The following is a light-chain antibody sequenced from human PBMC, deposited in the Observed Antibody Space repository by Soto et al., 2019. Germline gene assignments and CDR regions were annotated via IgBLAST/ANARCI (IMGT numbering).Light chain of an antibody. V-gene: IGLV1-47*02. CDR3: ATWDDSRKGV. J-gene: IGLJ1*01. CDR1: SSNIGGYNY. Sequence: QSVLTQPPSASGTPGQRVTISCSGGSSNIGGYNYVYWYQQYPGTAPKLLVFGTNLRPSGVPDRFSASKSGTSGSLTISGLRSEDEADYYCATWDDSRKGVFGTGTKVTVL. CDR2: GTN.